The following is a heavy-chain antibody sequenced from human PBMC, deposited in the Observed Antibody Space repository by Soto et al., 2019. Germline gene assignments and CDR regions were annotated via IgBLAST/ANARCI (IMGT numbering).Heavy chain of an antibody. J-gene: IGHJ6*02. CDR1: GYDFTAYD. CDR3: GRRPSPRAPGGGTPYHYAMEV. V-gene: IGHV1-8*02. CDR2: MNPINGAA. Sequence: ASVKVSCKASGYDFTAYDINWVRQASGQGLEWMGWMNPINGAAGSARRFQGRISMTRNTATGTAYLELTSLRSDDSAVYYCGRRPSPRAPGGGTPYHYAMEVWGQGTTVTVSS. D-gene: IGHD2-15*01.